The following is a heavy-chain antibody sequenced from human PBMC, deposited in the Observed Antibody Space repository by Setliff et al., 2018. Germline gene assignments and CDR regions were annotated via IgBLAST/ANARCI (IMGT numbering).Heavy chain of an antibody. Sequence: ASVKVSCKASGYTFINYYMHWVRQAPGQGLEWMGTINPSGGRTTHAQKFQVRVTMSRDTSTSTVYMELTSLRSEDTAVYYCAREAGHYYESSAVGPYWGQGTLVTVSS. D-gene: IGHD3-22*01. CDR3: AREAGHYYESSAVGPY. CDR1: GYTFINYY. CDR2: INPSGGRT. V-gene: IGHV1-46*01. J-gene: IGHJ4*02.